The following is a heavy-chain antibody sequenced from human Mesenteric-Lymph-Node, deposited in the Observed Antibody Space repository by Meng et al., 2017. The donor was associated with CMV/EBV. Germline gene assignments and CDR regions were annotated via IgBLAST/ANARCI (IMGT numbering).Heavy chain of an antibody. CDR2: MYYSGST. J-gene: IGHJ4*02. V-gene: IGHV4-31*03. D-gene: IGHD3-10*01. Sequence: LRCTVCGGSISRCDYYWPWIRRHPGQGLEWVGTMYYSGSTWYNPSLKSRITISIDTSEDHFSLKLTSVTAADTAVYYCATGERKGGGYWGQGTLVTVSS. CDR1: GGSISRCDYY. CDR3: ATGERKGGGY.